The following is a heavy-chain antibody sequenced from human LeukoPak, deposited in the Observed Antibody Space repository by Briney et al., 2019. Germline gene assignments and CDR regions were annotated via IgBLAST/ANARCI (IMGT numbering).Heavy chain of an antibody. CDR3: ARVGAVAGSPYYYYYGMDV. Sequence: GRSLRLSCAASGFTFSSYAMHSVRQAPGKGLEWVAFISYDGSNKYYAHSVKGRFTISRDNSKNTLYLQMNGLRAEDTAVYYCARVGAVAGSPYYYYYGMDVWGQGTTVTVSS. J-gene: IGHJ6*02. D-gene: IGHD6-19*01. CDR1: GFTFSSYA. V-gene: IGHV3-30-3*01. CDR2: ISYDGSNK.